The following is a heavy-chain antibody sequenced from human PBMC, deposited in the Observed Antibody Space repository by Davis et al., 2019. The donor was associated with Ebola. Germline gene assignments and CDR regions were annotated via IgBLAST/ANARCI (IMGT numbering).Heavy chain of an antibody. D-gene: IGHD2/OR15-2a*01. J-gene: IGHJ6*02. Sequence: MPSETLSLTCTASGASLRNYLCSWIRQAPGKGLEWIGSIDYSGNTYSNPSLKSRVTISGDMSKKQISLNLTSVSAADTAVYYCARDSRNTFYGMDVWGQGTTVTVSS. V-gene: IGHV4-59*01. CDR1: GASLRNYL. CDR2: IDYSGNT. CDR3: ARDSRNTFYGMDV.